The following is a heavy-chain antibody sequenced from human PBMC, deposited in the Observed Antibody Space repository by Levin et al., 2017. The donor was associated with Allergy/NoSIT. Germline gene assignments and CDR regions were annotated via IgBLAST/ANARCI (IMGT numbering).Heavy chain of an antibody. D-gene: IGHD4-17*01. V-gene: IGHV1-8*01. CDR1: GYTFTSYD. CDR2: MNPNSGNT. CDR3: ARVPPFGDYAGSASDY. Sequence: ASVKVSCKASGYTFTSYDINWVRQATGQGLEWMGWMNPNSGNTGYAQKFQGRVTMTRNTSISTAYMELSSLRSEDTAVYYCARVPPFGDYAGSASDYWGQGTLVTVSS. J-gene: IGHJ4*02.